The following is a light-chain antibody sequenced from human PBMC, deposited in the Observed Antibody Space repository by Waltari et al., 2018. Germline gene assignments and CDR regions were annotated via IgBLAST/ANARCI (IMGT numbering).Light chain of an antibody. CDR1: QSVLDNANNRNY. Sequence: DIVMTQSPDSLAVSLGARATINCKSSQSVLDNANNRNYLSWYQQKSGLPPKVLFYWACSLQSGVPDRFSASGSGANFALTITSLQDEDVGLYYCQQYSALPYTFGQGTKLEVK. CDR3: QQYSALPYT. J-gene: IGKJ2*01. CDR2: WAC. V-gene: IGKV4-1*01.